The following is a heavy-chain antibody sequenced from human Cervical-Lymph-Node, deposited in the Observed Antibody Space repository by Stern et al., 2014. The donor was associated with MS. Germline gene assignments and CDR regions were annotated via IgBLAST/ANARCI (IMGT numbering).Heavy chain of an antibody. D-gene: IGHD4-23*01. CDR2: ISSRAIII. CDR3: VRSKSDYAGNPANFDL. V-gene: IGHV3-11*01. Sequence: VQLVESGGGLVKPGGSLRLSCAASGFNFNDHYMSWIRQAPGKGLEWISYISSRAIIINYADSVKGRFTISRDDAKKSLFLQMNSLRAEDTALYYCVRSKSDYAGNPANFDLWGQGTLVTVST. CDR1: GFNFNDHY. J-gene: IGHJ4*02.